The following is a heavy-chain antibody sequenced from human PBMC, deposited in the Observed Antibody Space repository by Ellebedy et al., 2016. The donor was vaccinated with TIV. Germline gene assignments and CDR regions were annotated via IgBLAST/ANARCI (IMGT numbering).Heavy chain of an antibody. Sequence: GESLKISXTASGFSVSSNYMSWIRQAPGKGLEWVSYITSSGSYTNYADSVKGRFTTSRDNAKKSLYLQMNSLRAEDTAVYYCAREMGRIDYWGRGTLVTVSS. D-gene: IGHD3-16*01. CDR2: ITSSGSYT. V-gene: IGHV3-11*06. CDR1: GFSVSSNY. CDR3: AREMGRIDY. J-gene: IGHJ4*02.